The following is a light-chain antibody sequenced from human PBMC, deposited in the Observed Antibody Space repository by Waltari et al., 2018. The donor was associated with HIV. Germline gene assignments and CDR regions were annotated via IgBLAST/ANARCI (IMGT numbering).Light chain of an antibody. Sequence: DILLPQSPATISVSPGGRVTLSCRASQNVDDKLSCYQQQPGQSPRLLIYHSSVRAAGVPTRFGGAGSATNFTLTITGLQSEDFTLYFCQQYHHWPPLTFGGGSRVELK. CDR3: QQYHHWPPLT. CDR2: HSS. CDR1: QNVDDK. V-gene: IGKV3D-15*01. J-gene: IGKJ4*01.